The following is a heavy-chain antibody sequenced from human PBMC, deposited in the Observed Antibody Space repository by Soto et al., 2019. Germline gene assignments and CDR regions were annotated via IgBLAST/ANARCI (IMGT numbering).Heavy chain of an antibody. J-gene: IGHJ5*02. CDR1: GGSISSSNW. CDR3: ARGADYGDYAARFDP. Sequence: QVQLQESGPGLVKPSGTLSLTCAVSGGSISSSNWWSWVRQPPGKGLEWIGKIYHSGSTNYNPSLKSRVTISVDKSNTQFSMKLSSVTDAYTAVYYCARGADYGDYAARFDPWGQGTLVTVSS. V-gene: IGHV4-4*02. CDR2: IYHSGST. D-gene: IGHD4-17*01.